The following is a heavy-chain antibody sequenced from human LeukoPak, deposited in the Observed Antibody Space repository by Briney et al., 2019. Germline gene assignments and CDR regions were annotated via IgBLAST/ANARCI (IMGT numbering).Heavy chain of an antibody. CDR1: GFTFSSYW. D-gene: IGHD1-26*01. CDR2: INSDGNST. CDR3: ARGSGSSRAFDI. J-gene: IGHJ3*02. Sequence: GGSLRLSCAASGFTFSSYWMHWVRQAPGKGLVWVSRINSDGNSTSYADSVKGRFTISRDNAKNTLYLQMNSLRAEDTAVYYCARGSGSSRAFDIWGQGTMVTVSS. V-gene: IGHV3-74*01.